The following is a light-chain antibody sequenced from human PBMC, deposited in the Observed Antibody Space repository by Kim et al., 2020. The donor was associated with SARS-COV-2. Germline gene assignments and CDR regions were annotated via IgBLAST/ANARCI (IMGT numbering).Light chain of an antibody. J-gene: IGLJ2*01. V-gene: IGLV2-14*03. CDR2: DVS. CDR3: SSYTSSSTL. CDR1: SSDVGGYNY. Sequence: PGQSITISCTGTSSDVGGYNYVSWYQQHPGKAPKLMIYDVSNRPSGVSNRFSGSKSGNTASLTISGLQAEDEADYYCSSYTSSSTLFGGGTKLTVL.